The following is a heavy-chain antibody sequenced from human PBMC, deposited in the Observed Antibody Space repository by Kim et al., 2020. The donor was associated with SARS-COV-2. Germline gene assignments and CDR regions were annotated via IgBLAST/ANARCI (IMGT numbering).Heavy chain of an antibody. Sequence: SETLSLTCAVYGGSFSGYYWSWIRQPPGKGLEWIGEINHSGSTNYNPSLKSRVTISVGTSKNQFSLKLSSVTAADTAVYYCARVLNLTVRGVIIRRWFDPWGQGTLVTVSS. V-gene: IGHV4-34*01. J-gene: IGHJ5*02. D-gene: IGHD3-10*01. CDR1: GGSFSGYY. CDR2: INHSGST. CDR3: ARVLNLTVRGVIIRRWFDP.